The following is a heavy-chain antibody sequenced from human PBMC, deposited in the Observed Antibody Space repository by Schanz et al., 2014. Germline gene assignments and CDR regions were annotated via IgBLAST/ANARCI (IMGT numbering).Heavy chain of an antibody. V-gene: IGHV3-21*01. J-gene: IGHJ3*02. Sequence: GQLVESGGGLVQPGGSLRLSCAASGFTFSDHFMDWVRQAPGKGLEWVSSISSSSSYISYADSVKGRFTISRDNSKNSLFLQMNSLRAEDTAVYYCAGAVATIRADSFDIWGQGTMVAVSS. CDR3: AGAVATIRADSFDI. D-gene: IGHD5-12*01. CDR2: ISSSSSYI. CDR1: GFTFSDHF.